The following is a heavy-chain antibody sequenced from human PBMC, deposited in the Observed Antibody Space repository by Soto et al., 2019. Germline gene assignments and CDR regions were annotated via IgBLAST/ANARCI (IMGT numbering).Heavy chain of an antibody. J-gene: IGHJ6*02. CDR3: ACIFSGGYGYGFYYYGMDV. D-gene: IGHD5-18*01. CDR2: IYYSGST. V-gene: IGHV4-39*01. Sequence: SVTLSLTCTLSCSSISSSIYYWVWIRKPPGQGLEWIGSIYYSGSTYYNPSLKNRVTISVDTSKNQFSLKLSFVTAADTAVYYCACIFSGGYGYGFYYYGMDVWGQGTTVT. CDR1: CSSISSSIYY.